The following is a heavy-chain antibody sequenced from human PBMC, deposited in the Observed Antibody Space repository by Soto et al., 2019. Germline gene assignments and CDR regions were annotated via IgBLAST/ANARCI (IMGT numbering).Heavy chain of an antibody. D-gene: IGHD7-27*01. J-gene: IGHJ6*02. Sequence: ASVKVSCKASGYTFTSCYMHWVRQAPGQGLEWMGIINPSGGSTSYAQKFQGRVTMTRDTSTSTVYMELSSLRSEDTAVYYCASNRDWGSRIYYYYGMDVWGPGTTVTVSS. CDR2: INPSGGST. CDR3: ASNRDWGSRIYYYYGMDV. V-gene: IGHV1-46*01. CDR1: GYTFTSCY.